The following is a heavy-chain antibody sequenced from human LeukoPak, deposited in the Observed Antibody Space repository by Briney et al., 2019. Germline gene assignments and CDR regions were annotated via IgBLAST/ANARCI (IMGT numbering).Heavy chain of an antibody. V-gene: IGHV3-23*01. J-gene: IGHJ4*02. CDR1: GFTFGTCG. D-gene: IGHD5-18*01. CDR3: AKGSGYTYGLYYFEY. CDR2: IISSGGST. Sequence: GGSLRLSCAASGFTFGTCGMSWVRQAPGKGLEWVSSIISSGGSTYYADSVKGRFTISRDNSKNTLYLQMNSLRAEDTAVYYCAKGSGYTYGLYYFEYWGQGTLITVSS.